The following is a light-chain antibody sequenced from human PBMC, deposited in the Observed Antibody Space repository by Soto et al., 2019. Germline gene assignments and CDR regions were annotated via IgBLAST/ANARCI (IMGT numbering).Light chain of an antibody. V-gene: IGLV2-23*02. CDR2: EVS. Sequence: QSVLTQPASVSGSPGQSITISCTGTSCDVGNYNLVSWYQHHPGKAPKLMIYEVSKRPSGVSNRFSGSKSGDTASLTISGLQAEDEADYYCCSYAGSNYVFGTGTRSPS. CDR3: CSYAGSNYV. J-gene: IGLJ1*01. CDR1: SCDVGNYNL.